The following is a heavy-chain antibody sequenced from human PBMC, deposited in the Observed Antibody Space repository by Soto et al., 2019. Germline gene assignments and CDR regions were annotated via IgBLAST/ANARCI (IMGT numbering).Heavy chain of an antibody. CDR3: ARALGPTMRYYYYYGMDV. Sequence: QVQLVQSGAEVKKPGSSVKVSCKASGGTFSSYAISWVRQAPGQGLEWMGGIIPIFGTANYAQKFQGRVTITADESTSTAHMELSSLRSEDTAVYYYARALGPTMRYYYYYGMDVWGQGTTVTVSS. J-gene: IGHJ6*02. V-gene: IGHV1-69*01. D-gene: IGHD3-16*01. CDR2: IIPIFGTA. CDR1: GGTFSSYA.